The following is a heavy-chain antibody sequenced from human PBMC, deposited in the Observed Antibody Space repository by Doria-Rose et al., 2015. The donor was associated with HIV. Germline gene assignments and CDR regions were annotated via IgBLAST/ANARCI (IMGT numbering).Heavy chain of an antibody. CDR1: GVSLSSPGMG. V-gene: IGHV2-26*01. CDR3: ARIKSSRWYHKYYFDF. J-gene: IGHJ4*02. D-gene: IGHD6-13*01. Sequence: QVTLKESGPVLVKPTETLTLTCTVSGVSLSSPGMGVSWIRQPPGKALEWLADIVSDDERSYNASLTSRLTIARGTSKSQVVLTMTDMDPVDTATYYCARIKSSRWYHKYYFDFWGQGTLVIVSA. CDR2: IVSDDER.